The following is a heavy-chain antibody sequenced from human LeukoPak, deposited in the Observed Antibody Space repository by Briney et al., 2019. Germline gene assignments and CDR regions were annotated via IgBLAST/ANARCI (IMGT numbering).Heavy chain of an antibody. CDR2: ISSSSSYI. D-gene: IGHD3-22*01. Sequence: GGSLRLSCAASGFTFSSYSMNWVRQAPGKGLEWVSSISSSSSYIYYADSVKGRFTISRDNAKDSLYLQMNSLRAEDTAVYYCARFDGDSSGYSYYFDYWGQGTLVTVSS. CDR3: ARFDGDSSGYSYYFDY. J-gene: IGHJ4*02. CDR1: GFTFSSYS. V-gene: IGHV3-21*04.